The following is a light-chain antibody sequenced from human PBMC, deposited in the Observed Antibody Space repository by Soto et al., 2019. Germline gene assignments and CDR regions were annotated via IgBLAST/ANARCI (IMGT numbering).Light chain of an antibody. J-gene: IGKJ1*01. CDR3: QQYHTSWT. CDR1: RSVDIW. Sequence: DIQMTQSPSTLSASVGDRVTITCRATRSVDIWLAWYQQKPGKGPELLVYDASTVQSGVPSRFSGSGSGTEFTLTISDLRPDDFATYYCQQYHTSWTFGQGTKVEI. V-gene: IGKV1-5*01. CDR2: DAS.